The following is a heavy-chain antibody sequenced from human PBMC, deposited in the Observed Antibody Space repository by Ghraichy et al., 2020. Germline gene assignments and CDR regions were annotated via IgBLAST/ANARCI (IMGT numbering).Heavy chain of an antibody. V-gene: IGHV3-23*01. CDR2: ISGSGGST. CDR3: AKDTPYSGSYYFHYFDY. Sequence: GGSLRLSCAASGFTFSSYAMSWVRQAPGKGLEWVSAISGSGGSTYYADSVKGRFTISRDNSKNTLYLQMNSLRAEDTAVYYCAKDTPYSGSYYFHYFDYWGQGTLVTVSS. CDR1: GFTFSSYA. J-gene: IGHJ4*02. D-gene: IGHD1-26*01.